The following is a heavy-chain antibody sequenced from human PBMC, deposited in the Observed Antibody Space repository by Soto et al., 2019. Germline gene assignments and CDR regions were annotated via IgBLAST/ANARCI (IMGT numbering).Heavy chain of an antibody. V-gene: IGHV3-33*01. CDR2: IWYDGSHK. CDR1: GFTFSTYG. J-gene: IGHJ4*02. CDR3: ARAVGPFDY. Sequence: QVQLVESGGGVVQPGRSLRLSCAASGFTFSTYGMHWVRQAPGMGLEWVAVIWYDGSHKDYADSVKGRFTSSRDNSKNTLYLPMNSLRVEDTAVYYCARAVGPFDYWGQGTLVTVSS. D-gene: IGHD1-26*01.